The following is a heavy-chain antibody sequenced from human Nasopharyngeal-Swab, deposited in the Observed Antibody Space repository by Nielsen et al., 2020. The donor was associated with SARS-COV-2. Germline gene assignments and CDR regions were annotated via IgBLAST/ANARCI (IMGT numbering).Heavy chain of an antibody. CDR2: IYHSGRT. V-gene: IGHV4-34*01. CDR3: ARSYCSSTRCANAFAI. D-gene: IGHD2-2*01. J-gene: IGHJ3*02. CDR1: GGSFSDYN. Sequence: SETLSLTCAVSGGSFSDYNWSWLRQPPGKGLEWIGNIYHSGRTNYNPSLKSRVTISVDTSKNQFSLKLSSVTAADTAVYYCARSYCSSTRCANAFAIWGQGTMVTVSS.